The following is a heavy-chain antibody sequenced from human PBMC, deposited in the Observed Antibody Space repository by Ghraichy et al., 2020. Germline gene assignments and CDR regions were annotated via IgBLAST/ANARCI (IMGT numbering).Heavy chain of an antibody. CDR3: ATWGSGTGYTDV. CDR2: IYYSGTT. V-gene: IGHV4-59*01. J-gene: IGHJ6*03. Sequence: SETLSLTCTVSGGSISNFYWAWIRQPPGKGLEWIGHIYYSGTTYYNPSLKSRVTISIDTSKSQFSLKVNSVTAADTAAYYCATWGSGTGYTDVWGKGTTVTVSS. D-gene: IGHD3-10*01. CDR1: GGSISNFY.